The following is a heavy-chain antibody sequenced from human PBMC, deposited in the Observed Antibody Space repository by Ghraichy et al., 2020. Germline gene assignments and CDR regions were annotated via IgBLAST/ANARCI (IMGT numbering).Heavy chain of an antibody. CDR1: GDSISTNYYY. J-gene: IGHJ4*02. CDR3: ARPRSFYSPYDF. Sequence: SETLSLTCTVSGDSISTNYYYWGWIRQAPGKGLEWIGSIVNSGKTNQNPSLKSRVTISVDTSKNQFSLKLTSLNTADTAVYYCARPRSFYSPYDFWGQGILVTVSS. D-gene: IGHD4-11*01. CDR2: IVNSGKT. V-gene: IGHV4-39*01.